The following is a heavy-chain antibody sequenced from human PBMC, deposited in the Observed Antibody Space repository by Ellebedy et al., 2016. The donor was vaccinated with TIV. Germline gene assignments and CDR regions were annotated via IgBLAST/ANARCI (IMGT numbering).Heavy chain of an antibody. CDR1: GFTFGYYA. D-gene: IGHD5-18*01. CDR3: AKVMTGYSDAPDDF. J-gene: IGHJ4*02. Sequence: PGGSLRLSCTASGFTFGYYAISCVPHAPGRGLEWVSTVSYTGGATYFADSVKGRFTISIDTSKNTLYLHMDSLRAADTAIYYCAKVMTGYSDAPDDFWGQGTLVTGSS. V-gene: IGHV3-23*01. CDR2: VSYTGGAT.